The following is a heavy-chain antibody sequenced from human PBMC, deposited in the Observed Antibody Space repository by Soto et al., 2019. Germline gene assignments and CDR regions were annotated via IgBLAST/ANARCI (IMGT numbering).Heavy chain of an antibody. D-gene: IGHD3-10*01. Sequence: LSLTCTVSGGSISSGDYYWSWIRQPPGKGLEWIGYIYYSGSTYYNPSLKSRVTISVDTSKNQFSLKLSSVTAADTAVYYCARDPPMAPPGYYYGMDVWGQGTTVTSP. CDR3: ARDPPMAPPGYYYGMDV. CDR1: GGSISSGDYY. V-gene: IGHV4-30-4*01. J-gene: IGHJ6*02. CDR2: IYYSGST.